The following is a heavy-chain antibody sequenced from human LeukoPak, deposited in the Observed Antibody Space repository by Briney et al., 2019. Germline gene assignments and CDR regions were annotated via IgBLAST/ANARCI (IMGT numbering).Heavy chain of an antibody. CDR2: IYYSGST. CDR3: ARSARAVVVVPAAMPYYYYYMDV. D-gene: IGHD2-2*01. CDR1: GGSISSHY. Sequence: SETLSLTCTVSGGSISSHYWSWIRQPPGKGLEWIGYIYYSGSTNYNPSLKSRVTISVDTSKNQFCLKLSSVTAADTAVYYCARSARAVVVVPAAMPYYYYYMDVWGKGTTVTVSS. V-gene: IGHV4-59*11. J-gene: IGHJ6*03.